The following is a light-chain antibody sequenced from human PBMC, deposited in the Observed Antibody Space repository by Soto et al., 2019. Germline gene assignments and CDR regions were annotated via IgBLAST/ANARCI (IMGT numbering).Light chain of an antibody. CDR1: QGIYSR. CDR2: ATS. CDR3: QQTDDFPLT. J-gene: IGKJ4*01. Sequence: IHITHAASFLSSSVEDTVIITFLASQGIYSRLAWYQQKPGKAPELLIYATSTLQNGVPSRFSGSGFGTDFTLSISSLQPEDSASYFCQQTDDFPLTFGGGTKVDIK. V-gene: IGKV1-12*01.